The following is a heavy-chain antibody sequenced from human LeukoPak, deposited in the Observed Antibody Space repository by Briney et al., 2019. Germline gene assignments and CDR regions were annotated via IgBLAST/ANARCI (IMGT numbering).Heavy chain of an antibody. V-gene: IGHV3-20*04. J-gene: IGHJ6*03. CDR2: INWNGGST. Sequence: PGGSLRLSCAASGFTFDDYGMSWARHAPGKGLEWVSGINWNGGSTGYADSVKGRFTISRDNAKNSLYLQMNSLRAEDTAVYYCARGEFGDYYYFYMDVWGKGTTVTVSS. D-gene: IGHD2/OR15-2a*01. CDR1: GFTFDDYG. CDR3: ARGEFGDYYYFYMDV.